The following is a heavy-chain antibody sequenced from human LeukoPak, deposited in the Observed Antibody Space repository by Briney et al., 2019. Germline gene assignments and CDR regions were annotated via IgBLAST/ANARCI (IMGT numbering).Heavy chain of an antibody. CDR2: ISSSSSAI. CDR1: GFTFSSYA. V-gene: IGHV3-48*02. J-gene: IGHJ4*02. CDR3: ARGRDY. Sequence: GGSLRLSCAASGFTFSSYAMSWVRQAPGKGLEWVSYISSSSSAIYYADSVKGRFTVSRDNAKNSLYLQMNSLRDEDTGVYYCARGRDYWGQGTLVTVSS.